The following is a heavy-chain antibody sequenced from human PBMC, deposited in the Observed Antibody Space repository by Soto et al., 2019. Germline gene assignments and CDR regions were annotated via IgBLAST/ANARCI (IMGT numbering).Heavy chain of an antibody. D-gene: IGHD1-26*01. Sequence: HPRGSLRLSCAASGFTFSSYAMSWVRQAPGKGLEWVSAISGSGGSTYYADSVKGRFTISRDNSKNTLYLQMNSLRAEDTAVYYCAKRKFPWAPLRGAFFDYWGQGTLVTVSS. V-gene: IGHV3-23*01. CDR3: AKRKFPWAPLRGAFFDY. J-gene: IGHJ4*02. CDR1: GFTFSSYA. CDR2: ISGSGGST.